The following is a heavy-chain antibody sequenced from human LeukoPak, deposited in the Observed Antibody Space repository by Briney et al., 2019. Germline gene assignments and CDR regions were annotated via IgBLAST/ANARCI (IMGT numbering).Heavy chain of an antibody. Sequence: SQTLSLTCAVSGGSISSGGYSWSWIRQPPGKGLEWIGYIYHSGSTYYNPSLKSRVTISVDRSKNQFSLKLSSVTAADTAVYYCARLQVDMVRGPYRGFDYWGQGTLVTVSS. V-gene: IGHV4-30-2*01. D-gene: IGHD3-10*01. CDR1: GGSISSGGYS. J-gene: IGHJ4*02. CDR3: ARLQVDMVRGPYRGFDY. CDR2: IYHSGST.